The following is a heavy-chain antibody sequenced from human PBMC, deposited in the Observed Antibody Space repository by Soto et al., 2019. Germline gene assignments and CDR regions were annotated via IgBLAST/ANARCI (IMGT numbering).Heavy chain of an antibody. J-gene: IGHJ5*02. CDR2: IISIFGTA. CDR1: GGTFSSYA. D-gene: IGHD3-22*01. V-gene: IGHV1-69*12. Sequence: QVQLVQSGAEVKKPGSSVKVSCKASGGTFSSYAITWVRQAPGQGLEWMGGIISIFGTANYAQKFQGRVTITADESTSTADMELISLRAEDTAVYYCARDRVSSSGYYPYWFDPWGEGTLVSVSS. CDR3: ARDRVSSSGYYPYWFDP.